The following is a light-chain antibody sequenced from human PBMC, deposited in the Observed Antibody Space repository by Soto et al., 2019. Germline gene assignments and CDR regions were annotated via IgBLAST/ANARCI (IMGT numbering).Light chain of an antibody. CDR2: DAS. CDR1: QSISSW. CDR3: QRYESYTPWT. V-gene: IGKV1-5*01. Sequence: DIPMTQAPSALSSSVGDRATITCRASQSISSWLSWYQQKPGKAPKLLIYDASTLQSGLPSRYNGSGSGTELTRTISDLQRDDFASYCCQRYESYTPWTFGQGTKVAIQ. J-gene: IGKJ1*01.